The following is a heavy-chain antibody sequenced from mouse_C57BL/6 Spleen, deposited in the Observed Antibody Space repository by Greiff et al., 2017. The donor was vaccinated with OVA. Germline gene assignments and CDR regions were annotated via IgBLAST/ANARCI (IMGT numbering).Heavy chain of an antibody. CDR3: TRWGYGSSYWYFDV. CDR1: GYTFTSYW. J-gene: IGHJ1*03. Sequence: EVKVEESGTVLARPGASVKMSCKTSGYTFTSYWMHWVKQRPGQGLEWIGAIYPGNSDTSYNQKFKGKAKLTAVTSASTAYMELSSLTNEDSAVYYCTRWGYGSSYWYFDVWGTGTTVTVSS. CDR2: IYPGNSDT. V-gene: IGHV1-5*01. D-gene: IGHD1-1*01.